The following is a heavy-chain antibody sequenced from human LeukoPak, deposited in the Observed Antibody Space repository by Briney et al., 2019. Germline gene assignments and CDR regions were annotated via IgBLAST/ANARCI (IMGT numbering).Heavy chain of an antibody. Sequence: GGSLRLSCAASLDPFSYYSMTSSRQAPGKGLEWISYSSISGNSIDYSAPVKGRFTISRYNAEKSLYLQMNSLRAEDRAVYFCARNDSAYISPFYYNYMAVWGKGTTVTVSS. CDR3: ARNDSAYISPFYYNYMAV. J-gene: IGHJ6*03. D-gene: IGHD3-22*01. CDR2: SSISGNSI. V-gene: IGHV3-11*01. CDR1: LDPFSYYS.